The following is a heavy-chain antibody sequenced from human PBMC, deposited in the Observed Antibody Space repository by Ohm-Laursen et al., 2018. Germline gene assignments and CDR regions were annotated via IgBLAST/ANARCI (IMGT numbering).Heavy chain of an antibody. Sequence: TLSLTCIVSGDSIGSYYWSWIRQPPGKGLEWIGYIHYSGTTNYNPSFKSRLTMSIDTSKNQFSLKLSSVTAADTAIYYCTRDISYGDFIPWGQGTLVIVSS. CDR2: IHYSGTT. J-gene: IGHJ5*02. D-gene: IGHD4-17*01. CDR1: GDSIGSYY. CDR3: TRDISYGDFIP. V-gene: IGHV4-59*01.